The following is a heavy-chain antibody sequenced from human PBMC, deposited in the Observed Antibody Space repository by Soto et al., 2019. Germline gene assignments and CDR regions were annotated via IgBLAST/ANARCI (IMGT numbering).Heavy chain of an antibody. Sequence: QVTLQESGPRLVKPSQTLSLTCTVSGDSLISAHNYWAWLRHLPGKGLEWLGYIYYTGGTYFNPSLRSRLSMSVDTSTNQFSLNLSSVTVADMAVYYCAREGHLREQYNWFHLWGQGTLVTASS. V-gene: IGHV4-31*03. CDR3: AREGHLREQYNWFHL. CDR2: IYYTGGT. CDR1: GDSLISAHNY. D-gene: IGHD4-4*01. J-gene: IGHJ5*02.